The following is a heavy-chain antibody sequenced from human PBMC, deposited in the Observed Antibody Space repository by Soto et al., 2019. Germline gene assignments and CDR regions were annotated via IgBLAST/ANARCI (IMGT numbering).Heavy chain of an antibody. J-gene: IGHJ5*02. Sequence: PSETLSLTCTVSGGSITDYSWVWIRQPAGKGLEWIGRIFSSGSTNYNPSLKGRITMSLDTSKNQFSLKLNSATATDTAVYFCAGAQGVGFTAGNWCDPGGRGSRVTVSS. CDR2: IFSSGST. CDR1: GGSITDYS. V-gene: IGHV4-4*07. CDR3: AGAQGVGFTAGNWCDP. D-gene: IGHD2-8*02.